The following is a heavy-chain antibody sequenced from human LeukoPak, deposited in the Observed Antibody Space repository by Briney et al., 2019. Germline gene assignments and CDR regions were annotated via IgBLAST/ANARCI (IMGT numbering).Heavy chain of an antibody. V-gene: IGHV4-59*08. D-gene: IGHD2-15*01. Sequence: SSETLSLTCTVSGGSISSYYWSWIRQPPGKGLEWIGYIYYSGSTNYNPSLKSRVTISVDTSKNQFSLKLSSVTAADTAVYYCARHGRNWFDPWGQGTLVTVSS. CDR3: ARHGRNWFDP. CDR2: IYYSGST. CDR1: GGSISSYY. J-gene: IGHJ5*02.